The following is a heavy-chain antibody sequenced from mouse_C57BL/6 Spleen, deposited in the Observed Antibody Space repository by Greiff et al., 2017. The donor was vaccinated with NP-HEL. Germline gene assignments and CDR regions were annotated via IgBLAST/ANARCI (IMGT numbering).Heavy chain of an antibody. D-gene: IGHD2-4*01. V-gene: IGHV1-55*01. J-gene: IGHJ3*01. Sequence: VQLQQPGAELVKPGASVKMSCKASGYTFTSYWITWVKQRPGQGLEWIGDIYPGSGSTNYNEKFKSKATLTVDTSSSAAYMQLSSLTSEDSAVYYCARGAYYDYDGAWFAYWGQGTLVTVSA. CDR1: GYTFTSYW. CDR3: ARGAYYDYDGAWFAY. CDR2: IYPGSGST.